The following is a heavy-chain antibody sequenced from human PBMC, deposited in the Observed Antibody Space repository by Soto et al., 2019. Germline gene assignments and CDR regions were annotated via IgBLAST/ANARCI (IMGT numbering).Heavy chain of an antibody. CDR2: ISWNSGSI. Sequence: EVQLVESGGGLVQPGRSLRLSCAASGFTFDDYAMHWVRQAPGKGLEWVSGISWNSGSIGYADSVKGRFTISRDNAKNSLYLQMNSLRAEDTALYYCAKAKVPQTGPTVTRTCFDYWGQGTLVTVSS. D-gene: IGHD4-4*01. V-gene: IGHV3-9*01. J-gene: IGHJ4*02. CDR3: AKAKVPQTGPTVTRTCFDY. CDR1: GFTFDDYA.